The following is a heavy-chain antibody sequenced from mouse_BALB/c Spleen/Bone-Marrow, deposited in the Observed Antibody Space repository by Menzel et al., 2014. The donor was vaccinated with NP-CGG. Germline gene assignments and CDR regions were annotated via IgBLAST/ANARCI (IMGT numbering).Heavy chain of an antibody. V-gene: IGHV14-3*02. CDR3: AREDYGNSYAMDY. J-gene: IGHJ4*01. CDR1: GLITKDTY. Sequence: VQLERPGAEHVKPGASGKLSGTALGLITKDTYMHWVKQMPEQGLDWIGRIDPANGNTKYDTQFQGKATITAGTASNAAYLELSRLTSEDTAVYYCAREDYGNSYAMDYWGQGTSVTVSS. D-gene: IGHD2-1*01. CDR2: IDPANGNT.